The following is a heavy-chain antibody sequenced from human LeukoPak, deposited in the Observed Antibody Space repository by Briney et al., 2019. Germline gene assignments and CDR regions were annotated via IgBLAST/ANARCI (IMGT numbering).Heavy chain of an antibody. D-gene: IGHD4-17*01. Sequence: GGSLRLSCTASGFTFSTYAMMWVRQIPGKGLEWVSAITAGSGNTVYGDSVEGRLTIPRDDSKHTLFLQTNSLRAEDTAVYYCARDPNGDYIGALDMWGPGTMVTVSS. J-gene: IGHJ3*02. V-gene: IGHV3-23*01. CDR1: GFTFSTYA. CDR3: ARDPNGDYIGALDM. CDR2: ITAGSGNT.